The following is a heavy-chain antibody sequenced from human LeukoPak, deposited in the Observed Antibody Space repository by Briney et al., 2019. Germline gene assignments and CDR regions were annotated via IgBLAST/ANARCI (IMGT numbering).Heavy chain of an antibody. V-gene: IGHV3-21*01. CDR2: ISSSSSYI. D-gene: IGHD2-15*01. Sequence: PGGSLRLSCAASGFSFNTHSMNWVRQAPGKGLEWVSSISSSSSYIYCADSVKGRFTISRDNAKNSLYLQMNSLRAEDTAVYYCARVGSGDAFDIWGQGTMVTVSS. CDR1: GFSFNTHS. CDR3: ARVGSGDAFDI. J-gene: IGHJ3*02.